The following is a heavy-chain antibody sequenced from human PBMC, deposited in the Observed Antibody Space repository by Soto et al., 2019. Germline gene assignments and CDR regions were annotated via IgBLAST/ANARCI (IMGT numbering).Heavy chain of an antibody. J-gene: IGHJ4*02. V-gene: IGHV3-74*01. D-gene: IGHD4-17*01. Sequence: GGSLRLSCAASGFTFSSYWMHWVRQAPGKGLVWVSRINSDGSSTSYADSVKGRFTISRDNAKNTLYLQMNSLRAEDTAVYYCARDRTNYGDFTRFDYWGQETLVTVSS. CDR1: GFTFSSYW. CDR3: ARDRTNYGDFTRFDY. CDR2: INSDGSST.